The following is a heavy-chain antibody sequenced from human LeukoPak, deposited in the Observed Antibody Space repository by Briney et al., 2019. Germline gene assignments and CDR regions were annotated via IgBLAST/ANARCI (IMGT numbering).Heavy chain of an antibody. CDR2: ISGDGGST. V-gene: IGHV3-43*02. CDR1: GFTFDEYA. D-gene: IGHD1-26*01. J-gene: IGHJ4*02. Sequence: GRSLTLSCAPSGFTFDEYAMRWARHAPGEGLEWVSLISGDGGSTYYADSVKGRFTISRDNSKNSLYLQMNSLRTEDTALYYCAKDLVGAFDYWGEGTLVTVSS. CDR3: AKDLVGAFDY.